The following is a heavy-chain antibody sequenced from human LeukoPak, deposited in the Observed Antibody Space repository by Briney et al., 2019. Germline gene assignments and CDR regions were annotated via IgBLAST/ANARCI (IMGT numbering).Heavy chain of an antibody. J-gene: IGHJ3*02. CDR3: ARGAYCSGSRCPGAFDI. V-gene: IGHV3-33*01. D-gene: IGHD2-15*01. CDR2: IWYDGSNK. CDR1: GFTFSNYA. Sequence: PGRSLTLSCAASGFTFSNYAMYGVRQAPDKGLEWVAIIWYDGSNKYYADSVKGRFTISRDNSKNTLYLQMNSLRAEDTAVYYCARGAYCSGSRCPGAFDIWGQGTMVTVSS.